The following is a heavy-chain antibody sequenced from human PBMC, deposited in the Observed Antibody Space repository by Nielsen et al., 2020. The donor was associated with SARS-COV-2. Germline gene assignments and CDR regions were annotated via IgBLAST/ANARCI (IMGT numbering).Heavy chain of an antibody. Sequence: GESLKISCAASGFTFSSYSMNWVRQAPGKGLEWVSSISSSSSYIYYADSVKGRFTISRDNAKNSLYLQMNSLRAEDTAVYYCARSQGLGRIKYYFDYWGQGTLVTVSS. J-gene: IGHJ4*02. CDR3: ARSQGLGRIKYYFDY. V-gene: IGHV3-21*01. CDR2: ISSSSSYI. D-gene: IGHD3/OR15-3a*01. CDR1: GFTFSSYS.